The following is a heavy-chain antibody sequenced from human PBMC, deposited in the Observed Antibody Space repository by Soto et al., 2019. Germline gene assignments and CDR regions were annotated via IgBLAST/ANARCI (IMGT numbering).Heavy chain of an antibody. CDR2: IYYSGST. V-gene: IGHV4-39*01. D-gene: IGHD6-19*01. CDR3: AGSSGWNENWFDP. Sequence: PSETLSLTCTVSGGSISSSSYYWGWIRQPPGKGLEWIGSIYYSGSTYYNPSLKSRVTISVDTSKNQFSLKLSSVTAADTAVYYCAGSSGWNENWFDPWGQGTLVTVSS. CDR1: GGSISSSSYY. J-gene: IGHJ5*02.